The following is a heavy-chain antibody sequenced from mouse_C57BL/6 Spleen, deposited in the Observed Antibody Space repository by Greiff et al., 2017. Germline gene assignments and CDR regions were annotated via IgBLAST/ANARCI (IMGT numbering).Heavy chain of an antibody. J-gene: IGHJ2*01. V-gene: IGHV1-50*01. Sequence: QVQLQQPGAELVKPGASVKLSCKASGYTFTSYWMQWVKQRPGQGLEWIGEIDPSDSYTNYNQKFKGKATLTVDTSSSTAYMQLSSLTSEDSAVYYCARLNDGYLGYYFDYWGQGTTLTVSS. CDR1: GYTFTSYW. CDR2: IDPSDSYT. CDR3: ARLNDGYLGYYFDY. D-gene: IGHD2-3*01.